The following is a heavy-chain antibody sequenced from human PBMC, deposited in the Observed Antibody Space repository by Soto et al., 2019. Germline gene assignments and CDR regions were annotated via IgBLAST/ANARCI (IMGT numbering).Heavy chain of an antibody. J-gene: IGHJ4*02. D-gene: IGHD5-12*01. V-gene: IGHV4-38-2*01. CDR3: AGRYSTTHRSFDY. Sequence: ETLSLTCAVPVYSISSGYHWGCIRQPPGKGLEWIGIINHSGNTYYNPSLKSRVTMSVDTSKNQFSLNLSSVTAADTAIYYCAGRYSTTHRSFDYWGQGALVTVSS. CDR1: VYSISSGYH. CDR2: INHSGNT.